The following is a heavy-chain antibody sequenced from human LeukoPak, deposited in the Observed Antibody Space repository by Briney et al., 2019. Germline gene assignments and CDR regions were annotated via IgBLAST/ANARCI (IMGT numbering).Heavy chain of an antibody. CDR1: GFTFDDYA. J-gene: IGHJ4*02. Sequence: GGSLRLSCAASGFTFDDYAMHWVRQAPGKGLEWVSSISSSSSYIYYADSVKGRFTISRDNAKNSLYLQMNSLRAEDTAVYYCARGPTFLFDYWGQGTLVTVSS. D-gene: IGHD3-16*01. V-gene: IGHV3-21*01. CDR2: ISSSSSYI. CDR3: ARGPTFLFDY.